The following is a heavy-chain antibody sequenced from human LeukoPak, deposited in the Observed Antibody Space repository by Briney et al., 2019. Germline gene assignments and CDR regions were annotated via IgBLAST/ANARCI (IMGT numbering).Heavy chain of an antibody. Sequence: SETLSLTCTVSGGSISSYYWRWIRQPPGKGLEWIGYIYYSGSTNYNPSLKSRVTIPVETSKNQSSLKLSSVTAADTTVFYCAGWRGAGDFDYWGQGTLVAVSS. CDR2: IYYSGST. J-gene: IGHJ4*02. V-gene: IGHV4-59*01. CDR1: GGSISSYY. D-gene: IGHD3-3*01. CDR3: AGWRGAGDFDY.